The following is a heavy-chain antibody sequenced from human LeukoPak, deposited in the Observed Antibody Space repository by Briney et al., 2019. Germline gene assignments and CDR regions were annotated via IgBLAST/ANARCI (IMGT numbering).Heavy chain of an antibody. CDR1: GFTVSSYW. CDR3: ARGPRILAAGSYYFDY. D-gene: IGHD6-13*01. Sequence: PGGALRLSCAAPGFTVSSYWRSWVRQAPGKGLEWVANIKQDGSEKYYADSVKGRFTISRDSAKNSLYLQMNSLRVEDTAVYYCARGPRILAAGSYYFDYWGQGSLVTVSS. CDR2: IKQDGSEK. J-gene: IGHJ4*02. V-gene: IGHV3-7*03.